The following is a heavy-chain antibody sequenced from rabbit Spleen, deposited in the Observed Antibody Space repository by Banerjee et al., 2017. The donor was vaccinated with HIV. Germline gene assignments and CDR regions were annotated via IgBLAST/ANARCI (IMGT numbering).Heavy chain of an antibody. CDR1: GFDFSSYW. CDR3: ARGVYDDYDTYYFDL. J-gene: IGHJ4*01. Sequence: QEQLRETGGGLVQPGGSLTLSCKASGFDFSSYWIYWVRQAPGKGLEWIARPDGGTSDSTYYANWAKGRFTFSKTSSTTVTLQVTSLTAADTATYFCARGVYDDYDTYYFDLWGPGTLVTVS. V-gene: IGHV1S45*01. D-gene: IGHD2-1*01. CDR2: PDGGTSDST.